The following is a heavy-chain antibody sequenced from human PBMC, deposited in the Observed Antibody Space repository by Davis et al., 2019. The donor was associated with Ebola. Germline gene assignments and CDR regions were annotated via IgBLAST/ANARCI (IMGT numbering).Heavy chain of an antibody. V-gene: IGHV3-21*01. D-gene: IGHD2-2*01. CDR1: GFTFSSYS. CDR3: ARARYCSSTSCYPYYYYMDV. J-gene: IGHJ6*03. CDR2: ISSSSSYI. Sequence: GESLKISCAASGFTFSSYSMNWVRQAPGKGLEWVSSISSSSSYIYYADSVKGRFTISRDNAKNSLYLQMNSLRAEDTAVYYCARARYCSSTSCYPYYYYMDVWGKGTTVTVSS.